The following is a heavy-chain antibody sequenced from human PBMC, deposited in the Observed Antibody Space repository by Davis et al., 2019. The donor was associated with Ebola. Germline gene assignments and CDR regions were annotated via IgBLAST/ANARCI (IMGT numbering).Heavy chain of an antibody. J-gene: IGHJ4*02. Sequence: MPSETLSLTCAVYGGSFSGYYWSWIRQPPGKGLEWIGEINHSGSTNYNPSLKSRVTISVDTSKNQFSRKLSSVTAADTAVYYCARRRAYSGYDDYWGQGTLVTVSS. D-gene: IGHD5-12*01. CDR3: ARRRAYSGYDDY. V-gene: IGHV4-34*01. CDR2: INHSGST. CDR1: GGSFSGYY.